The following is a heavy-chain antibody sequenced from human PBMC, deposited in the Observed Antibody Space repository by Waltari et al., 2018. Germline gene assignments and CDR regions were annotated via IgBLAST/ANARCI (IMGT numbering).Heavy chain of an antibody. Sequence: QLQESGPGLVKPSETLSLTCTVSGGSISSSSYYWGWIRQPPGKGLEWVSGISWNSGSIGYADSVKGRFTISRDNAKNSLYLQMNSLRAEDTALYYCAKEGSGYLLMDVWGKGTTVTVSS. CDR3: AKEGSGYLLMDV. CDR1: GGSISSSSYY. D-gene: IGHD3-3*01. CDR2: ISWNSGSI. J-gene: IGHJ6*03. V-gene: IGHV3-9*01.